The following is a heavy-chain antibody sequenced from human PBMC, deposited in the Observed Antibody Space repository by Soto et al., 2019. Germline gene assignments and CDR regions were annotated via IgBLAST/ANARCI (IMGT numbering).Heavy chain of an antibody. J-gene: IGHJ4*02. Sequence: QVQLQESGPGLVKPSETLSLTCTVSGGSISSYYWSWIRQPPGKGLEWIGYIYYSGSTNYNPSLKSRVTISVDTSKNQFSLELSSVTAADTAVYYCARDDYGDYGLGYWGQGTLVTVSS. V-gene: IGHV4-59*01. CDR3: ARDDYGDYGLGY. CDR1: GGSISSYY. D-gene: IGHD4-17*01. CDR2: IYYSGST.